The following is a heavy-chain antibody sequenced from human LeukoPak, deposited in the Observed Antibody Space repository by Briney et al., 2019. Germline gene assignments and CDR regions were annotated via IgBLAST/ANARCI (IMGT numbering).Heavy chain of an antibody. V-gene: IGHV6-1*01. J-gene: IGHJ4*02. CDR3: ARDFGTTGWHTFDY. D-gene: IGHD6-19*01. CDR1: GDSVSSKNGA. CDR2: TYYRSKGYN. Sequence: SQTLSLTCVVSGDSVSSKNGAWNWIRQSPSRGLEWLGRTYYRSKGYNDYAESMEGRMTISQDTSKNQYSLHLNSVTPDDTAVYYRARDFGTTGWHTFDYWGQGTLVTLSS.